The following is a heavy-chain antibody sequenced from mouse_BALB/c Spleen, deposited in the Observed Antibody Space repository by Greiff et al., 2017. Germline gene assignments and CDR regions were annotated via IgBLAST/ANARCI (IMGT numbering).Heavy chain of an antibody. D-gene: IGHD1-2*01. J-gene: IGHJ4*01. CDR3: AKTTASYYAMDY. Sequence: EVQLQQSGAELVRPGALVKLSCKASGFNIKDYYMHWVKQRPEQGLEWIGWIDPENGNTIYDPKFQGKASITADTSSNTAYLQLSSLTSEDTAVYYCAKTTASYYAMDYWGQGTSVTVSS. CDR2: IDPENGNT. CDR1: GFNIKDYY. V-gene: IGHV14-1*02.